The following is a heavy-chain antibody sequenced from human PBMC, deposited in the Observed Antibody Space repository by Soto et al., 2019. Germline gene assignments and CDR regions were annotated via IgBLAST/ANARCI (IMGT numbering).Heavy chain of an antibody. CDR3: PISGFSSSWFDY. Sequence: QVQLVQSGAEVKKPGASVKVSCKASGYTFTSYTMHWVRQAPGQRLEWMGWINAGNGNTKYSQKFQGRVTITRDTSASTAYMELSSLRSDDTAVYYCPISGFSSSWFDYWGQGTLVTVSS. V-gene: IGHV1-3*01. CDR1: GYTFTSYT. J-gene: IGHJ5*01. D-gene: IGHD6-13*01. CDR2: INAGNGNT.